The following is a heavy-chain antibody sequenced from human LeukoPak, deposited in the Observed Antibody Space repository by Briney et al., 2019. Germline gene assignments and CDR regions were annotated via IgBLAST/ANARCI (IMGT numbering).Heavy chain of an antibody. Sequence: ASVKVSCKAAGYTFTGYYMHWVRQAPGQGLEWMGWINPNSGGTNYAQKFQGRVTMTRDTSISTAYMELSRLRSDDTAVYYCARAPPVLTYYYYYMDVWGKGTTVTVSS. J-gene: IGHJ6*03. V-gene: IGHV1-2*02. D-gene: IGHD3-9*01. CDR2: INPNSGGT. CDR3: ARAPPVLTYYYYYMDV. CDR1: GYTFTGYY.